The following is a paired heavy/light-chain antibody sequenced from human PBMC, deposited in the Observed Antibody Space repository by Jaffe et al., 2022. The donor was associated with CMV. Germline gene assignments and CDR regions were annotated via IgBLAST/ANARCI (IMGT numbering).Light chain of an antibody. CDR2: EVS. Sequence: QSALTQPASVSGSPGQSITISCIGTSSDVGSSNLVSWYQQHPGKAPKSMIYEVSQRPSGVSNRFSGSKSGNTASLTISGLQTEDEADYYCCSLAGGHWVFGGGTKLTVL. CDR3: CSLAGGHWV. J-gene: IGLJ3*02. V-gene: IGLV2-23*02. CDR1: SSDVGSSNL.
Heavy chain of an antibody. CDR1: GFSISASW. V-gene: IGHV3-7*01. J-gene: IGHJ4*02. CDR3: ATDLNWGAN. CDR2: IKPDGSEK. Sequence: EVQLVESGGGLVQPGGSLRLSCVVSGFSISASWMTWVRQAPGKGLEWVANIKPDGSEKYYVDSVKGRFTISRDNAKNSLSLEMNSLRAEDTAVYFCATDLNWGANWGQGTLVAVSS. D-gene: IGHD7-27*01.